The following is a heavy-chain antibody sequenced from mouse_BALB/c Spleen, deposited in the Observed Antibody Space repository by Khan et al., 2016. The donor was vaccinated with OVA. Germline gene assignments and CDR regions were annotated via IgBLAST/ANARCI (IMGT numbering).Heavy chain of an antibody. CDR1: GYSITSDYA. Sequence: EVQLQESGPGLVKPSQSLSLTCTVTGYSITSDYAWNWIRQFPGNKLEWMGYISYSGNTSYNPSLKSRISITRDTSKNPFFLQLNSVTTEDTATYYCARSGYEAWFAYWGQGTLVTVSA. CDR2: ISYSGNT. CDR3: ARSGYEAWFAY. D-gene: IGHD2-14*01. J-gene: IGHJ3*01. V-gene: IGHV3-2*02.